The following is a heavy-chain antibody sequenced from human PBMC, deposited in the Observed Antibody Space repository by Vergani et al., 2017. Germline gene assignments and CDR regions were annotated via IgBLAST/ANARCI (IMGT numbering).Heavy chain of an antibody. D-gene: IGHD3-22*01. CDR1: GFTFSSYS. CDR3: ARVGRRRITMIVVVITSPIHHDAFDI. J-gene: IGHJ3*02. CDR2: ISSSSSTI. Sequence: EVQLVESGGGLVQPGGSLRLSCAASGFTFSSYSMNWVRQAPGKGLEWVSYISSSSSTIYYADSVKGRFTISRDNAKNSLYLQMNSLRAEDTAVYYCARVGRRRITMIVVVITSPIHHDAFDIWGQGTMVTVSS. V-gene: IGHV3-48*01.